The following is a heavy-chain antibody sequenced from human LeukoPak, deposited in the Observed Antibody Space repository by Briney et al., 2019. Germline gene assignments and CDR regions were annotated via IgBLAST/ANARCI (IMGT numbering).Heavy chain of an antibody. CDR2: IRSKAYGGTT. V-gene: IGHV3-49*04. Sequence: AGGSLRLSCTASGFTFGDYAMSWVRQAPGKGLEWVGFIRSKAYGGTTEYAASVKGRFTISRDDSKSIAYLQMNSLKTEDTAVYYCAKVGRSMIVVVDAFDIWGQGTMVTVSS. J-gene: IGHJ3*02. D-gene: IGHD3-22*01. CDR1: GFTFGDYA. CDR3: AKVGRSMIVVVDAFDI.